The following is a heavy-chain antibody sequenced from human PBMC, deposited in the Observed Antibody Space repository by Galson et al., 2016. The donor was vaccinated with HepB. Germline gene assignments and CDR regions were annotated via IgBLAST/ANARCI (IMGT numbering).Heavy chain of an antibody. CDR1: GGTFNNYA. D-gene: IGHD4-17*01. Sequence: SVKVSCKASGGTFNNYAISWVRQAPGRGLEWLGRIIPMFGTPNYAQKFQARVTVTADESTSTAYMELSSLRSEDTAVYFCARHDFGNYKGYDSWGQGTLVTVSS. J-gene: IGHJ4*02. CDR3: ARHDFGNYKGYDS. V-gene: IGHV1-69*13. CDR2: IIPMFGTP.